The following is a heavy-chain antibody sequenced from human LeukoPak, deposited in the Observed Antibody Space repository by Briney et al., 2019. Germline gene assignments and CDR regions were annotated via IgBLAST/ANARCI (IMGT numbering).Heavy chain of an antibody. Sequence: PGGSLRLSCAASGFPFSSYSMNWLRQPPGKGLEWIGRRRHKDNSYITEYAASVKGRFAISRDDSENSLSLQMTSLKTEDTAVYYCAKAVVPVISQHYFDYWGQGTLVTVSS. D-gene: IGHD3-22*01. J-gene: IGHJ4*02. V-gene: IGHV3-72*01. CDR3: AKAVVPVISQHYFDY. CDR1: GFPFSSYS. CDR2: RRHKDNSYIT.